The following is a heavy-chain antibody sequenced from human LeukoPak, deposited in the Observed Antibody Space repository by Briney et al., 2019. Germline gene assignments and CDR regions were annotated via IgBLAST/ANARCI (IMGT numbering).Heavy chain of an antibody. D-gene: IGHD3-3*01. CDR2: MDPNGGNT. CDR3: ARGAGGGFDFSDY. Sequence: ASVKVSCKASGYTFTSYDISWVRQATGQGLEWMGYMDPNGGNTGYAEKFEGRVTMTRDTAISTAYMELSSLRSEDTAVYFCARGAGGGFDFSDYWGQGSLVTVSS. CDR1: GYTFTSYD. J-gene: IGHJ4*02. V-gene: IGHV1-8*01.